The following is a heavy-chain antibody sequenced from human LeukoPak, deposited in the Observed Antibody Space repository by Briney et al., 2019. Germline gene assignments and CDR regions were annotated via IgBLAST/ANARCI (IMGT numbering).Heavy chain of an antibody. CDR3: AREDIVVVPAAIHHYFDY. J-gene: IGHJ4*02. D-gene: IGHD2-2*02. Sequence: TSETLSLTCAVYGGSFSGYYWSWIRQPPGKGLEWIGEINHSGSTNYNPSLKSRVTISVDTSKNQFSLKLSSVTAAHTAVYYCAREDIVVVPAAIHHYFDYWGQGTLVTVSS. CDR1: GGSFSGYY. CDR2: INHSGST. V-gene: IGHV4-34*01.